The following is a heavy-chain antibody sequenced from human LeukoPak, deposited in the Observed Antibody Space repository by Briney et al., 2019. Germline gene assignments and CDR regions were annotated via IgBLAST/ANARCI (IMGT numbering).Heavy chain of an antibody. Sequence: SVKVSCKASGGTFSSYTISWARQAPGQGLEWMGRIIPILGIANYAQKFQGRVTITADKSTSTAYMELSSLRSEDTAVYYCAREYNWNDPYYYYYMDVWGKGTTVTVSS. D-gene: IGHD1-20*01. V-gene: IGHV1-69*04. CDR1: GGTFSSYT. J-gene: IGHJ6*03. CDR3: AREYNWNDPYYYYYMDV. CDR2: IIPILGIA.